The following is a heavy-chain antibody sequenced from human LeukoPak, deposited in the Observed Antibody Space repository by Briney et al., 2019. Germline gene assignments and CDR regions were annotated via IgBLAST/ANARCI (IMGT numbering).Heavy chain of an antibody. CDR3: ARGTGTTLYYGMDV. V-gene: IGHV4-59*11. J-gene: IGHJ6*02. CDR1: GGSICSHY. CDR2: IYYSGST. Sequence: SETLSLTCTVSGGSICSHYWSWIRQPPGKGLGWIGYIYYSGSTNYNPSLKSRVTISVDTSKNQFSLQLNSVTPEDTALYYCARGTGTTLYYGMDVWGQGTTVTVSS. D-gene: IGHD1-1*01.